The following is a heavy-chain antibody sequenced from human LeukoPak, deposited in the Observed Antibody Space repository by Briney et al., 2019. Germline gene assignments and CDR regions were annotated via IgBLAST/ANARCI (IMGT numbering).Heavy chain of an antibody. J-gene: IGHJ4*02. CDR1: GFAFSSYS. Sequence: GGSLRLSCAASGFAFSSYSMNWVRQAPGKGLEWVSSISSSSGSIYYADSVKGRFTISRDNAKNSLYLQMNSLRVEDTAVYYCARDWNYFSCWGQGTLVTVSS. CDR2: ISSSSGSI. D-gene: IGHD1-1*01. CDR3: ARDWNYFSC. V-gene: IGHV3-21*01.